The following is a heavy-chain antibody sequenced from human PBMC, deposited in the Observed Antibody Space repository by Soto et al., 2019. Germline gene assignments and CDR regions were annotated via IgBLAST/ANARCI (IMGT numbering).Heavy chain of an antibody. CDR3: ARGLGATPPEDWFDP. V-gene: IGHV1-2*04. Sequence: ASVKVSCTASGYTFTGYYMHWVRQAPGQGLEWMGWINPNSGGTNYAQKFQGWVTMTRDTSISTAYMELSRLRSDDTAVYYCARGLGATPPEDWFDPWGQGTLVTVSS. J-gene: IGHJ5*02. CDR1: GYTFTGYY. CDR2: INPNSGGT. D-gene: IGHD1-26*01.